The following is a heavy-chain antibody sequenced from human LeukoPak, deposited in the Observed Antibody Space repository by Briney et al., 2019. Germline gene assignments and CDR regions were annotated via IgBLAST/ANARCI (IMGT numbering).Heavy chain of an antibody. D-gene: IGHD6-19*01. CDR1: GFTFSSYE. CDR2: ISSSGSTI. CDR3: AGDLSGWYGGFDY. Sequence: HPGGSLRLSCAASGFTFSSYEMNWVRQAPGKGLEWVSYISSSGSTIYYADSVKGRLTISRDNAKNSLYLQMNSLRAEDTAIYYCAGDLSGWYGGFDYWGQGTLVTVSS. V-gene: IGHV3-48*03. J-gene: IGHJ4*02.